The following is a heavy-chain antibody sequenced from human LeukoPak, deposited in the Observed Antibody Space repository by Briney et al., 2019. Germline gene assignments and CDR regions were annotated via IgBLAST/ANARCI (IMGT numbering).Heavy chain of an antibody. V-gene: IGHV4-59*01. CDR3: ARGFRMLRGIDAFDI. J-gene: IGHJ3*02. CDR1: GGSISSYY. D-gene: IGHD3-16*01. Sequence: ASETLSLTCTVSGGSISSYYWSWIRQPPGKGLEWVGYFFYTGSTNYNPSLKSRVTVSVDTSKNQVSLKLSSVTAADTAVYYCARGFRMLRGIDAFDIWAKGQWSPSLQ. CDR2: FFYTGST.